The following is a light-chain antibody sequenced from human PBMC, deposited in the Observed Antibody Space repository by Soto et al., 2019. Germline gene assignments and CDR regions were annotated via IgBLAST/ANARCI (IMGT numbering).Light chain of an antibody. J-gene: IGKJ4*01. CDR2: AVS. CDR3: KKLDSYRLT. V-gene: IGKV1-9*01. CDR1: QGISSY. Sequence: DIQLTQSPSFLSASVGDRVTITCRASQGISSYFAWYQQKPGKAPKLLIYAVSTLQSGVPSRFSGSASGTEFTLTLSSLQPEDFATYYFKKLDSYRLTFGGGTKVEIK.